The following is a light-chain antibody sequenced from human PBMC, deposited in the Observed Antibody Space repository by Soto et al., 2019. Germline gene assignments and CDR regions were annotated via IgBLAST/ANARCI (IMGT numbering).Light chain of an antibody. V-gene: IGKV3-15*01. Sequence: VMTQSPATLSVSPGERATLSCRASQSVSTNLAWYQQRPGQAPRLIISGAYTRATGIPARFSGSGSGTEFTLTISSLEPEDFAVYYCQQRSNWRITFGQGTRLEIK. J-gene: IGKJ5*01. CDR1: QSVSTN. CDR3: QQRSNWRIT. CDR2: GAY.